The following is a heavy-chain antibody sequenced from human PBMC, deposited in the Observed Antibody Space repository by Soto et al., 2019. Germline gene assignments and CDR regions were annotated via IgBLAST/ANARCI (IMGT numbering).Heavy chain of an antibody. D-gene: IGHD3-3*01. CDR3: ARGDTGYYDFWSGYYTRRGMDV. CDR2: MNPNSGNT. J-gene: IGHJ6*02. Sequence: QVQLVQSGAEVKKPGASVKVSCKASGYTFTSYDINWVRQATGQGLEWMGWMNPNSGNTGYAQKFQGRVTMTRNTPISTAYMELSSLRSEDTAVYYCARGDTGYYDFWSGYYTRRGMDVWGQGTTVTVSS. CDR1: GYTFTSYD. V-gene: IGHV1-8*01.